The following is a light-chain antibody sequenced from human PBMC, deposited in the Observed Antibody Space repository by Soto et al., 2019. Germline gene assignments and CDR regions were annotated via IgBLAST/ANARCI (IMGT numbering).Light chain of an antibody. CDR1: QNINSW. J-gene: IGKJ1*01. V-gene: IGKV1-5*03. CDR2: QAS. Sequence: DIQMTQSPSTLSASVGDRVTITCRASQNINSWLAWYQQKPGKAPKLLIYQASSLKSGVPSRFSGSGSGTEFTLPISSLQPDDVATYYCQQYDSYSPPLTFGQGTKVEIK. CDR3: QQYDSYSPPLT.